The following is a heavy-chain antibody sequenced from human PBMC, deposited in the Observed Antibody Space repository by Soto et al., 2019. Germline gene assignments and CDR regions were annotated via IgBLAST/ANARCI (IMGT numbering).Heavy chain of an antibody. CDR1: GYTFNNSG. CDR2: ISAKNGNT. V-gene: IGHV1-18*04. CDR3: ARDLADIVVVSAATEFDH. D-gene: IGHD2-2*01. Sequence: QVQLVQSGAEVKKPGASVKVSCKASGYTFNNSGISWVRQAPGRGLEWMGWISAKNGNTNYAQKFQGRVTMTTDTATRTAYMDLRSLRSDDTAVYFCARDLADIVVVSAATEFDHWGQGTLVTVSS. J-gene: IGHJ4*02.